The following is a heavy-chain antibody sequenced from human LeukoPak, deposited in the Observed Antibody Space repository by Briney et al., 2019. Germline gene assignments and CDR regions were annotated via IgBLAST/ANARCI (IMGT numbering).Heavy chain of an antibody. CDR2: ISGGGGT. CDR1: GFTFSSYG. V-gene: IGHV3-23*01. J-gene: IGHJ4*02. CDR3: AKRVAHSSGAYWDY. D-gene: IGHD6-19*01. Sequence: GGSLRLSCEASGFTFSSYGMSWVRQAPGKGLEWVSAISGGGGTYYADSVKGRFTISRDNSKNTLYLQMNSLRAEDAAVYFCAKRVAHSSGAYWDYWGQGILVTVSS.